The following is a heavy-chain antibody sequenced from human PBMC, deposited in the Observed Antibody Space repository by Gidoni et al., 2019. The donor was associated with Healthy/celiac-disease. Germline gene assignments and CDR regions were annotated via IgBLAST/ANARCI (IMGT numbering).Heavy chain of an antibody. CDR3: ASTGTIFGVVTNYYYGMDV. CDR1: GFTFSSYS. CDR2: ISSSSSYI. Sequence: EVQLVESGGGLVKPGGSLRLSCAASGFTFSSYSMNWVRQAPGKGLEWVSSISSSSSYIYYADSVKGRFTISRDNAKNSLYLQMNSLRAEDTAVYYCASTGTIFGVVTNYYYGMDVWGQGTTVTVSS. V-gene: IGHV3-21*01. J-gene: IGHJ6*02. D-gene: IGHD3-3*01.